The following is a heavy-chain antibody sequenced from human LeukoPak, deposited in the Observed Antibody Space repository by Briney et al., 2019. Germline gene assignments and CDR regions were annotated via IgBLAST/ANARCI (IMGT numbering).Heavy chain of an antibody. D-gene: IGHD4-17*01. V-gene: IGHV4-59*11. J-gene: IGHJ3*02. CDR2: ISYIGST. CDR3: ARDLVTVTKGFDI. Sequence: ETLSLTCAVSDDSFSSHYWTWIRPPPGRGLEWIGYISYIGSTNYNPSLKSRVTISIDTSKNQFSLKLTSVTAADTAVYYCARDLVTVTKGFDIWGQGTMVSVSX. CDR1: DDSFSSHY.